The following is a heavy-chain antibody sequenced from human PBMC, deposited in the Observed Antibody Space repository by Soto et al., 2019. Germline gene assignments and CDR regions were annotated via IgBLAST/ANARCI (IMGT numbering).Heavy chain of an antibody. Sequence: GSLRLSCAASGFTFSSYWMSWVRQAPGKGLEWVANIKQDGSEKYYVDSVKGRFTISRDNAKNSLYLQMNSLRAEDTAVYYCARDLESGGNDAEYFQHWGQGTLVTVSS. CDR2: IKQDGSEK. V-gene: IGHV3-7*05. CDR3: ARDLESGGNDAEYFQH. J-gene: IGHJ1*01. D-gene: IGHD2-15*01. CDR1: GFTFSSYW.